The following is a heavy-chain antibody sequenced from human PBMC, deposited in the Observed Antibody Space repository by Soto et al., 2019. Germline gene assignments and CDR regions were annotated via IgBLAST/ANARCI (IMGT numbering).Heavy chain of an antibody. CDR1: GFTFSSYG. D-gene: IGHD4-17*01. Sequence: GGSLRLSCAASGFTFSSYGMHWVRQAPGKGLEWVAVISYEGSNKYYAYSVKGRFTISRDNSKNTLYLQMNSLRAEDTAVYYCATDQLYGDYPNALFDYWGQGTLVTVSS. V-gene: IGHV3-30*03. CDR2: ISYEGSNK. CDR3: ATDQLYGDYPNALFDY. J-gene: IGHJ4*02.